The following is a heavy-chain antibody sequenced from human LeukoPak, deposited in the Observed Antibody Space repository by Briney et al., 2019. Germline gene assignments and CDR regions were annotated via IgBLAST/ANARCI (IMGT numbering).Heavy chain of an antibody. Sequence: NPGGSLRLSCAASGFTFSSYSMNWVRQAPGKGLEWVSSISSSSSYIYYADSVKGRFTISRDNAKNSLYLQMNSLRAEDTAVYYCARESYDYVWGSYRYTLDYWGLGTLVTVSS. V-gene: IGHV3-21*01. D-gene: IGHD3-16*02. CDR2: ISSSSSYI. CDR1: GFTFSSYS. CDR3: ARESYDYVWGSYRYTLDY. J-gene: IGHJ4*02.